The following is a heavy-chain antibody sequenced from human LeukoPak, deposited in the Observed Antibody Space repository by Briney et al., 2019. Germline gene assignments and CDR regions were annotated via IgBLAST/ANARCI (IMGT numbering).Heavy chain of an antibody. CDR3: ARFAVGASY. Sequence: SETLSLTCTVSGGSISSYYWSWIRQPPGKGLEWIGYIYYSGSTYYNPSLKSRVTISVDTSKNQFSLKLSSVTAADTAVYYCARFAVGASYWGQGTLVTVSS. D-gene: IGHD1-26*01. CDR1: GGSISSYY. CDR2: IYYSGST. V-gene: IGHV4-59*12. J-gene: IGHJ4*02.